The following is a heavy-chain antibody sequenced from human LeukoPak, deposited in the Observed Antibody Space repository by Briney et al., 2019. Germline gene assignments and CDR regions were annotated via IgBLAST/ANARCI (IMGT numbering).Heavy chain of an antibody. D-gene: IGHD4-23*01. V-gene: IGHV3-21*01. Sequence: GGSLRLSCAASGFTFSSYSMNWVRQAPGKGLEWVSSISSSSSYIYYADSVKGRFTISRDNAKNSLYLQMNSLRAEDTAVYYCASIHGGNSGDYWGQGTLVTVSS. CDR2: ISSSSSYI. CDR3: ASIHGGNSGDY. CDR1: GFTFSSYS. J-gene: IGHJ4*02.